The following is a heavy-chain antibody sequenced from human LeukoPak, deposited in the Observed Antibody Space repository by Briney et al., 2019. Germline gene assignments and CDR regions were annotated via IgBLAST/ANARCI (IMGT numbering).Heavy chain of an antibody. D-gene: IGHD1-7*01. Sequence: GGSLRLSCALSGFAFSTYGMHWVRQAPGKGLEWLAVISYDGSNKNYADSVKGRFTISRDNSKNTLYLQMNSLRAEDTAMYYCAKDLAWNFCVDYWGQGTLVTVSS. CDR3: AKDLAWNFCVDY. CDR2: ISYDGSNK. V-gene: IGHV3-30*18. CDR1: GFAFSTYG. J-gene: IGHJ4*02.